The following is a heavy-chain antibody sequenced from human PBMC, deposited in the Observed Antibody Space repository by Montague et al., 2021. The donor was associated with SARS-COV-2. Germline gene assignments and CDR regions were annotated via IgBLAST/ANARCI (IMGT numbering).Heavy chain of an antibody. CDR2: TK. Sequence: TKYYAYSVKGQFTISRDNAKNSLYLHMSSLRAEDTAVYYCARAGEDYYYDSIGFLYRGQGILVTVYS. CDR3: ARAGEDYYYDSIGFLY. D-gene: IGHD3-22*01. V-gene: IGHV3-48*03. J-gene: IGHJ4*02.